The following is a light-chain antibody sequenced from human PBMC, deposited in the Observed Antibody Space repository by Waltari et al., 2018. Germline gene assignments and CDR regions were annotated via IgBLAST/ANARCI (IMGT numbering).Light chain of an antibody. CDR1: SSNIGDNY. CDR2: RNN. Sequence: QSVLTQLPSASGTSGQGVTISCSGSSSNIGDNYVNWYQQFPGTSPRLLIHRNNQRSSGVPDRFSGSKSGTSAFLVISGLRSEDEADYHCAAWDDSLSGWVFGGGTKVTVL. V-gene: IGLV1-47*01. J-gene: IGLJ3*02. CDR3: AAWDDSLSGWV.